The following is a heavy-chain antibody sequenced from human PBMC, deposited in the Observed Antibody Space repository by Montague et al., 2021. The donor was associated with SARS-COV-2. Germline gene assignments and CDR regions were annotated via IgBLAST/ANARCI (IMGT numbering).Heavy chain of an antibody. V-gene: IGHV4-34*01. CDR2: MNHSSNT. CDR1: GGSLSGYN. CDR3: ASGIYPSGSYYNRYYYGLNI. Sequence: SETLSLTCAVHGGSLSGYNWSWIRQPPAKGQEWIGEMNHSSNTKXNSSPKRPVPISIDTSKNQFSLKMTSVTAADTATYYCASGIYPSGSYYNRYYYGLNIWGPGTTVIVSS. J-gene: IGHJ6*02. D-gene: IGHD3-10*01.